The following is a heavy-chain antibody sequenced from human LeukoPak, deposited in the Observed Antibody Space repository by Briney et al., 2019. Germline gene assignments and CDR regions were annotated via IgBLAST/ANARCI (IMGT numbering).Heavy chain of an antibody. CDR2: IYYSGST. V-gene: IGHV4-59*08. CDR3: ARRTQTVAGSGPFDI. D-gene: IGHD6-19*01. J-gene: IGHJ3*02. CDR1: GGSISSYY. Sequence: SSETLSLTCTVSGGSISSYYWSWIRQPPGKGLEWIGYIYYSGSTNYNPSFKSRVTIPVDTSKNQFSLKLSSVTAADTAVYYCARRTQTVAGSGPFDIWGQGTMVTVSS.